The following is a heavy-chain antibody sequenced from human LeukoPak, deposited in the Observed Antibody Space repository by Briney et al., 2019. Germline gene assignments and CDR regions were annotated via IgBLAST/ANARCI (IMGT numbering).Heavy chain of an antibody. CDR3: AREFAGYSSSWYFDY. Sequence: GGSLRLSCAASGFTFSSYSMNWVRQAPGKGLEWVSYISSSSSTIYYADSVKGRFTISRDNAKNSLYLQMNSLRAEDTAVYYCAREFAGYSSSWYFDYWGQGTLATVSS. CDR2: ISSSSSTI. J-gene: IGHJ4*02. CDR1: GFTFSSYS. D-gene: IGHD6-13*01. V-gene: IGHV3-48*04.